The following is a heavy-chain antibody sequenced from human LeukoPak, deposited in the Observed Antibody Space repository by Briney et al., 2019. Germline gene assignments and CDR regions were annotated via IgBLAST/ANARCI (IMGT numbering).Heavy chain of an antibody. Sequence: ASVKVSCKASGYTFTSYGISWVRQAPGQGLEWMGWINPNSGGTNYAQKFQGWVTMTRDTSISTAYMELSRLRSDDTAVYYCARDLEWSSSSRPEYYFDYWGQGTLVTVSS. D-gene: IGHD6-6*01. CDR1: GYTFTSYG. CDR3: ARDLEWSSSSRPEYYFDY. CDR2: INPNSGGT. V-gene: IGHV1-2*04. J-gene: IGHJ4*02.